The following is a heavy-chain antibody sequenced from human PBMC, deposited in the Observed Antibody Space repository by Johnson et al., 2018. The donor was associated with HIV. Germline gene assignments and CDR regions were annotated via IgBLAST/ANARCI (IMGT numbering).Heavy chain of an antibody. CDR3: ARERRSTNTWYVRDAFDI. D-gene: IGHD2-2*01. Sequence: VTLVESGGGVVRPGGSLRLPCAASGFTFDDYAMNWVRQAPGKGLEWVSGFTWDGDRTAYADSVKGRFIIPRDNAKKSLYVQMNSLRAEDTALYYCARERRSTNTWYVRDAFDIWGQGTMVTVSS. V-gene: IGHV3-20*04. CDR1: GFTFDDYA. CDR2: FTWDGDRT. J-gene: IGHJ3*02.